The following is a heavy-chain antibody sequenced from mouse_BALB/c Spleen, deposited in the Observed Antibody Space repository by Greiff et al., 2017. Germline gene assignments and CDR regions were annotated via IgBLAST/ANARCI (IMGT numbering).Heavy chain of an antibody. CDR2: IRLKSNNYAT. J-gene: IGHJ2*01. V-gene: IGHV6-6*02. CDR1: GFTFSNYW. Sequence: EVKVEESGGGLVQPGGSMKLSCVASGFTFSNYWMNWVRQSPEKGLEWVAEIRLKSNNYATHYAESVKGRFTISRDDSKSSVYLQMNNLRAEDTGIYYCTRPTGSSYFDYWGQGTTLTVSS. D-gene: IGHD1-1*01. CDR3: TRPTGSSYFDY.